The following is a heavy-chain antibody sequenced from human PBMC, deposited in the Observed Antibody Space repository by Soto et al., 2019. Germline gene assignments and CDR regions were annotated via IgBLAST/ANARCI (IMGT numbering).Heavy chain of an antibody. V-gene: IGHV3-23*01. Sequence: EVQLLESGGDLIQPGGSLSLSCAASGFTFNIYAMTWVRQDPGKGLEWVSAISRYGDFTYYADSVEGRFTISRDNSKNTLYLQMNSLRAEDTAVYYCAKGRYLDHDSRGYLFDNWGQGTLVTVSS. J-gene: IGHJ4*02. CDR1: GFTFNIYA. CDR3: AKGRYLDHDSRGYLFDN. D-gene: IGHD3-22*01. CDR2: ISRYGDFT.